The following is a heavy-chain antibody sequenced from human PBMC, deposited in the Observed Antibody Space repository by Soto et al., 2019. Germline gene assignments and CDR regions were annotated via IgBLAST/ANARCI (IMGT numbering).Heavy chain of an antibody. J-gene: IGHJ3*02. Sequence: SVRVSCKASGGTLSSSGVSWVRQAPGQGLEWRGGSIPLFRTTNHAQKCQGRVTITADESTSTAYMELGSLRYEDTAVYYCARGHPAHCDAFDIWAPGTLVTVS. D-gene: IGHD2-21*01. V-gene: IGHV1-69*13. CDR1: GGTLSSSG. CDR3: ARGHPAHCDAFDI. CDR2: SIPLFRTT.